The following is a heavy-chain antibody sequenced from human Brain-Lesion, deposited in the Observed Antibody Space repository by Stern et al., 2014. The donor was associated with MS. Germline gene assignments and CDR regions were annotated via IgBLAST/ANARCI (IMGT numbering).Heavy chain of an antibody. J-gene: IGHJ4*02. V-gene: IGHV4-4*02. CDR1: GGSISSSNW. Sequence: QLQLQESGPGLVKPSGTLSITCAVSGGSISSSNWWSWVRQSPGKGLEWIGESDHSGSTIYKPSLKSRVTVSVDKSKNRISLNLGSVPAADTALYFCARFPASRPHVFDSWGQGTLVTVSS. CDR3: ARFPASRPHVFDS. CDR2: SDHSGST. D-gene: IGHD6-13*01.